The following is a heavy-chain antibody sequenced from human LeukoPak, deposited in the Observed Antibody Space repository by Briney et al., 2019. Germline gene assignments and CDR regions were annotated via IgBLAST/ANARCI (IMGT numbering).Heavy chain of an antibody. CDR2: IRYDGSNK. D-gene: IGHD2-21*01. Sequence: GGSLRLSCAASGFTFSSYGMHWVRQAPGKGLEWVAFIRYDGSNKYYADSVKGRFTISRDNSKNTLYLQMNSLRAEDTALYYCARNSRANYYYYMDVWGKGTTVTVSS. CDR3: ARNSRANYYYYMDV. J-gene: IGHJ6*03. CDR1: GFTFSSYG. V-gene: IGHV3-30*02.